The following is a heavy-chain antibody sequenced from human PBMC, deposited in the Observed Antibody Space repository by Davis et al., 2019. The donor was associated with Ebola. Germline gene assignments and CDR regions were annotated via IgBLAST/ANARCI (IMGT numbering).Heavy chain of an antibody. V-gene: IGHV3-48*03. Sequence: GGSLRLSCAASGFTFSSYELNWVRQAPGKGLEWVSYISSSGSTIYYADSVKGRFTISRDNAKNSLYLQMNSLRAEDTAVYYCARGFLEWLLPYFDYWGQGTRVTFSS. D-gene: IGHD3-3*01. CDR1: GFTFSSYE. J-gene: IGHJ4*02. CDR2: ISSSGSTI. CDR3: ARGFLEWLLPYFDY.